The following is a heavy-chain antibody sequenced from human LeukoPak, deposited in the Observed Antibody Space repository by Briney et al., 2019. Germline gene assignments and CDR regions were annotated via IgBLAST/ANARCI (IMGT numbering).Heavy chain of an antibody. Sequence: SETLSLTCAVYGGSFSGYYWSWIRQPAGKGLEWIGRIYTSGSTNYNPSLKSRVTISVDTSKNQFSLKLSSVTAADTAVYYCARDPAFDIWGQGTMVTVSS. J-gene: IGHJ3*02. V-gene: IGHV4-4*07. CDR2: IYTSGST. CDR1: GGSFSGYY. CDR3: ARDPAFDI.